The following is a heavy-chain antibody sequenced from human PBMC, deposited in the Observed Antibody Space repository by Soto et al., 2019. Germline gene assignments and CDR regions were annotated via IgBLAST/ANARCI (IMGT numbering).Heavy chain of an antibody. CDR3: AKNYYFDN. J-gene: IGHJ4*02. CDR1: GFTFSSYA. CDR2: INVRGGST. V-gene: IGHV3-23*01. Sequence: EVHLSESGGGLVQTGGSLRLSCVASGFTFSSYAMSWVRQAPGKGLEWVSSINVRGGSTNYADSVKGRFTISRDDSERMVFLQMDSLRADDTAVYYCAKNYYFDNWGQGTLIIVSS.